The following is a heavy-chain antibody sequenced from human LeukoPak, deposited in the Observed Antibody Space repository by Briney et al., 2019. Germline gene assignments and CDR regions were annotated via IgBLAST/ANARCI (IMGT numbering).Heavy chain of an antibody. V-gene: IGHV4-59*01. J-gene: IGHJ4*02. CDR2: IYYSGST. Sequence: SETLSLTCTVSGGSISSYSWSWIRQPPGKGLEWIGYIYYSGSTNYNPSLKSRVTISVDTSKNQFSLKLSSVTAADTAVYYCARATYYYDSSGYYGFDYWGQGTLVTVSS. CDR3: ARATYYYDSSGYYGFDY. CDR1: GGSISSYS. D-gene: IGHD3-22*01.